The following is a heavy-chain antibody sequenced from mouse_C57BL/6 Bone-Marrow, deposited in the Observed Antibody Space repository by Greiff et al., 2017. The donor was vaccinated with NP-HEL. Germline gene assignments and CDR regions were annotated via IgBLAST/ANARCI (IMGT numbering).Heavy chain of an antibody. CDR3: ARRDYGSSYVGFDY. D-gene: IGHD1-1*01. Sequence: EVKLVESGGDLVKPGGSLKLSCAASGFTFSSYGMSWVRQTQDKRLEWVATISSGGSYTYYPDSVKGRFTISRDNAKNTLYLQMSSLKSEDTAMYYCARRDYGSSYVGFDYWGQGTTLTVSS. V-gene: IGHV5-6*02. CDR2: ISSGGSYT. CDR1: GFTFSSYG. J-gene: IGHJ2*01.